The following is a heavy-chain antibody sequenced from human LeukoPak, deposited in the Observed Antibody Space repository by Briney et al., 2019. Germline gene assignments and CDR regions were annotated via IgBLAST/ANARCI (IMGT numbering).Heavy chain of an antibody. CDR3: AKESPYCSGGSCYKGTFDY. Sequence: GGSLRLSCAASGFTFDGYGMSWVRQAPGKGLEWVPGINWNGGSTNYADSVKGRFTISRDNAKNSLYLQMNSLRAEDTALYYCAKESPYCSGGSCYKGTFDYWGQGTLVTVSS. CDR1: GFTFDGYG. J-gene: IGHJ4*02. D-gene: IGHD2-15*01. CDR2: INWNGGST. V-gene: IGHV3-20*04.